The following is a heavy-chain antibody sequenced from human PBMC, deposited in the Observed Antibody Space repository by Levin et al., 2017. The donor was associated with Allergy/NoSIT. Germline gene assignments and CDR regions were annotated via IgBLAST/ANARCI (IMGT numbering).Heavy chain of an antibody. V-gene: IGHV4-61*02. CDR2: IYTSGST. CDR1: GGSISSGSYY. J-gene: IGHJ3*02. CDR3: ARDRISARGVINDAFDI. D-gene: IGHD3-10*01. Sequence: SETLSLTCTVSGGSISSGSYYWSWIRQPAGKGLEWIGRIYTSGSTNYNPSLKSRVTISVDTSKNQFSLKLSSVTAADTAVYYCARDRISARGVINDAFDIWGQGTMVTVSS.